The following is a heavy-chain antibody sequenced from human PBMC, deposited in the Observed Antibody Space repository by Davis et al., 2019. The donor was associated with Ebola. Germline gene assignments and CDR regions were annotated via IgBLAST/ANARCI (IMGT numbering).Heavy chain of an antibody. CDR3: ARGAVYCSGGSCYSH. J-gene: IGHJ4*02. V-gene: IGHV4-34*01. CDR1: GGSFSGYY. Sequence: MPLETLSLTCAVYGGSFSGYYWSWIRQPPGKGLEWIGEINHSGSTNYNPSLKSRVTISVDTSKNQFSLKLSSVTAADTAVYYCARGAVYCSGGSCYSHWGQGTLVTVSS. CDR2: INHSGST. D-gene: IGHD2-15*01.